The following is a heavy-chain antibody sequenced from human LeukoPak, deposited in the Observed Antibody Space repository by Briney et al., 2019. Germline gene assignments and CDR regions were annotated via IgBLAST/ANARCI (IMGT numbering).Heavy chain of an antibody. CDR1: GGSISSYY. CDR3: ARAPWKQLSTGYNWFDP. Sequence: PSETLSLTCTVSGGSISSYYWSWIRQPPGKGLEWIGYIYYSGSTNYNPSLKSRVTISVDTSKNQFSLKLSSVTAADTAVYHCARAPWKQLSTGYNWFDPWGQGTLVTVSS. CDR2: IYYSGST. D-gene: IGHD6-13*01. V-gene: IGHV4-59*01. J-gene: IGHJ5*02.